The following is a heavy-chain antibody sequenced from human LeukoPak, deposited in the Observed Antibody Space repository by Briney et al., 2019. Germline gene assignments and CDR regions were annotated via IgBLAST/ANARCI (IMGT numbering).Heavy chain of an antibody. Sequence: GASVKVSCKASGYTFTSYDINWVRQATGQGLEWMGWMNPNSGNTGYAQKFQGRVTMTRNTSISTAYMELSSLRSEDTAVYYCARDLRANFDWLLFRAFDIWGQGTMVTVSS. CDR2: MNPNSGNT. J-gene: IGHJ3*02. CDR3: ARDLRANFDWLLFRAFDI. V-gene: IGHV1-8*01. CDR1: GYTFTSYD. D-gene: IGHD3-9*01.